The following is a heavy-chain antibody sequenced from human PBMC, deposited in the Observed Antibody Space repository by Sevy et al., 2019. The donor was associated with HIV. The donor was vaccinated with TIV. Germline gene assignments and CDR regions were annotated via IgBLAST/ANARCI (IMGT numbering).Heavy chain of an antibody. CDR2: ISYDGRNK. D-gene: IGHD3-9*01. CDR3: AKDFTGYNGMDV. J-gene: IGHJ6*02. Sequence: GGSLRLSCAASGFTFSNYAMSWVRQAPGKGLEWVAVISYDGRNKFYGDSVKGRFTISRDNSKNILFLQMNSLRAEDTAVYYCAKDFTGYNGMDVWGQGTMVTVSS. CDR1: GFTFSNYA. V-gene: IGHV3-30*18.